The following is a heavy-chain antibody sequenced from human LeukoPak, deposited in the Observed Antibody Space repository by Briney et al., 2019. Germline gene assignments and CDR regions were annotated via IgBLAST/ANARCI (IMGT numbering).Heavy chain of an antibody. Sequence: PGGSLRLSCAASGFTFSNYWMSWVRQAPGKGLEWVANIKEDGSEKYYADSVKGRFTISRDNAKNSLYLQMNSLRAEDTAVYYCARVTKEGYYDILTGYYAGGYYFDYWGQGTLVTVSS. CDR3: ARVTKEGYYDILTGYYAGGYYFDY. V-gene: IGHV3-7*01. D-gene: IGHD3-9*01. CDR1: GFTFSNYW. CDR2: IKEDGSEK. J-gene: IGHJ4*02.